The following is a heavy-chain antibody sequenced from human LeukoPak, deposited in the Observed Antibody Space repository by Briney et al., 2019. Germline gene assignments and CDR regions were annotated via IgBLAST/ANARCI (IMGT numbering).Heavy chain of an antibody. CDR2: IKQDGCKK. V-gene: IGHV3-7*04. J-gene: IGHJ4*02. D-gene: IGHD3-22*01. CDR1: GFTFSRHW. CDR3: AMVAPRCWYEISGYVFEY. Sequence: GGSLRLSCAASGFTFSRHWMSWVRHPPEKGLEWVANIKQDGCKKYCGATTKRPFTISRDNAKNSLYLKMNSLRADDMAVYYCAMVAPRCWYEISGYVFEYWGQGTLVIVSS.